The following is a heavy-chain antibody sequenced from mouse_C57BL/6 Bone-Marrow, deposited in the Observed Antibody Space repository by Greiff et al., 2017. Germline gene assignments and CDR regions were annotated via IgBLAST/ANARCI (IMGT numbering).Heavy chain of an antibody. Sequence: QVQLQQPGAELVKPGASVKLSCKASGYTFTSYWMQWVKQRPGQGLEWIGEIDPSDSYTNYKQKFKGKATLTVDTSSSTAYMQLSSLTSEDSAVYYGAYDYGYYAMDYWGQGTSVTVSS. CDR2: IDPSDSYT. V-gene: IGHV1-50*01. J-gene: IGHJ4*01. CDR3: AYDYGYYAMDY. D-gene: IGHD2-4*01. CDR1: GYTFTSYW.